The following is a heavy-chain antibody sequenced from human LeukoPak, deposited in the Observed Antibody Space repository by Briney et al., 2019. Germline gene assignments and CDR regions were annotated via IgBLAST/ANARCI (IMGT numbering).Heavy chain of an antibody. D-gene: IGHD2-15*01. CDR1: GGSFSGYY. J-gene: IGHJ1*01. Sequence: PSETLSLTCAVYGGSFSGYYWSWIRQPPGKGLEWIGSIYYTGRTYYNPSLKSRVTISVDTSKNDFSLRLSSVIAADTAVYCCAPYCSGGSCTGYVQHWGQGTLVTVSS. CDR2: IYYTGRT. V-gene: IGHV4-34*01. CDR3: APYCSGGSCTGYVQH.